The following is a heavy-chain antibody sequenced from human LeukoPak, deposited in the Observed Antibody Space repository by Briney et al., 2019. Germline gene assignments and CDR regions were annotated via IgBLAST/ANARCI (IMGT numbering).Heavy chain of an antibody. V-gene: IGHV1-3*04. Sequence: ASVKVSCKASGYSFTTYAIHWVRQAPGQRLEWMGWINTGNGNTKYSQKFEGRVTFTRDTSASTAYMELSSLTSEDTAVYYCAKCGYSGYDPDVGYWGQGTLVSVSS. J-gene: IGHJ4*02. CDR3: AKCGYSGYDPDVGY. D-gene: IGHD5-12*01. CDR2: INTGNGNT. CDR1: GYSFTTYA.